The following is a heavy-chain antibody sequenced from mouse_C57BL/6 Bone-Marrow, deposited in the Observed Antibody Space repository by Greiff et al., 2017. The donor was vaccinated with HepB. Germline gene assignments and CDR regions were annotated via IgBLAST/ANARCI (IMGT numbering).Heavy chain of an antibody. CDR1: GFTFSDYG. J-gene: IGHJ4*01. D-gene: IGHD1-1*01. CDR3: ASQDYYGSSLLYYAMDY. CDR2: ISSGSSTI. Sequence: EVMLVESGGGLVKPGGSLKLSCAASGFTFSDYGMHWVRQAPEKGLEWVAYISSGSSTIYYADTVKGRFTISRDNAKNTLFLQMTSLRSEDTAMYYCASQDYYGSSLLYYAMDYWGQGTSVTVSS. V-gene: IGHV5-17*01.